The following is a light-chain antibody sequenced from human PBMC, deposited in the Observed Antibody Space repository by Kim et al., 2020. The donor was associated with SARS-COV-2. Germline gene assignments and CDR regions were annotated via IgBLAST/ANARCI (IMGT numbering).Light chain of an antibody. CDR2: AAS. CDR3: QQLNTYPIT. CDR1: QDISSY. Sequence: IQLTQSPSSLSASVGDRVTITCRASQDISSYLAWYQHKPGKAPKLLIYAASTLHSGVPSRFSGSGSGTDFTLTISSLQPEDFATYYCQQLNTYPITFGQGTRLEIK. V-gene: IGKV1-9*01. J-gene: IGKJ5*01.